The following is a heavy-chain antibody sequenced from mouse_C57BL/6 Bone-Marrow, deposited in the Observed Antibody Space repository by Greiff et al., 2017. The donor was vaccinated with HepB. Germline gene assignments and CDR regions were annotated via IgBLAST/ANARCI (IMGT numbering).Heavy chain of an antibody. Sequence: QVHVKQSGAELAKPGASVKLSCKASGYTFTSYWMHWVKQRPGQGLEWIGYINPSSGYTKYNQKFKDKATLTADKSSSTAYMQLSSLTYEDSAVYYCARWLLDYYAMDYWGQGTSVTVSS. CDR2: INPSSGYT. V-gene: IGHV1-7*01. CDR1: GYTFTSYW. D-gene: IGHD2-3*01. J-gene: IGHJ4*01. CDR3: ARWLLDYYAMDY.